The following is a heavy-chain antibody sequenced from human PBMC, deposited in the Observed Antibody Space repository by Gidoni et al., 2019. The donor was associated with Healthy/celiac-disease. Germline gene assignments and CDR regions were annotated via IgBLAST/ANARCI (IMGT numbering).Heavy chain of an antibody. J-gene: IGHJ3*02. CDR2: ISGSGGST. CDR1: GLIFSRSA. V-gene: IGHV3-23*01. Sequence: EVPLLESGGGLVQPVGSLRLSCAASGLIFSRSAMSWVRQAPGKGMEWVSAISGSGGSTYYADSVKGRFTISRDNSKNTLYLQMNSLRAEDTAVYYCATGYYDSSGYYYLGAFDIWGQGTMVTVSS. CDR3: ATGYYDSSGYYYLGAFDI. D-gene: IGHD3-22*01.